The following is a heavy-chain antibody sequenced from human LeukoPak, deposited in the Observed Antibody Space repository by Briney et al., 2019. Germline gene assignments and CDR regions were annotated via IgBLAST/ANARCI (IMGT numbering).Heavy chain of an antibody. CDR3: AKDLLITYYYGSGSYSPIDY. V-gene: IGHV3-23*01. Sequence: GGSLRLSCAASGFTFSSYAMSWVRQAPGKGLEWVSAISGSGGSTYYADSVKGRFTISRDNSKNTLYLQMNSLRVEDTAVYYCAKDLLITYYYGSGSYSPIDYWGQGTLVTVSS. CDR1: GFTFSSYA. J-gene: IGHJ4*02. D-gene: IGHD3-10*01. CDR2: ISGSGGST.